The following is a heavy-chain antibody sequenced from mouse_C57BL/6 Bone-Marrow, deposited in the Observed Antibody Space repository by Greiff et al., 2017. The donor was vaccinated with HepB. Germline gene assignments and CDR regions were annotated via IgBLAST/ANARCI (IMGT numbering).Heavy chain of an antibody. V-gene: IGHV5-2*01. D-gene: IGHD1-1*01. CDR2: INSDGGST. CDR3: ARRKNYYGSSYWYFDV. Sequence: EVQGVESGGGLVQPGESLKLSCESNEYEFPSHDMSWVRKTPEKRLELVAAINSDGGSTYYPDTMERRFIISRDNTKKTLYLQMSSLRSEDTALYYCARRKNYYGSSYWYFDVWGTGTTVTVSS. J-gene: IGHJ1*03. CDR1: EYEFPSHD.